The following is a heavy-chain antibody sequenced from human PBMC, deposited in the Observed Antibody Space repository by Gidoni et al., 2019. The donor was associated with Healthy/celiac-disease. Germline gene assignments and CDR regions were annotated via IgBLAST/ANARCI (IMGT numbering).Heavy chain of an antibody. V-gene: IGHV4-31*03. CDR3: ARVTPGYDILTGYYNWFDP. Sequence: QVQLQESGPGLVKPSQTLSLTCTVSGGSISSGGYYWSWIRQHPGKGLEWIGYIYYSGSTYYNPSLKSRVTISVDTSKNQFSLKLSSVTAADTAVYYCARVTPGYDILTGYYNWFDPWGQGTLVTVSS. J-gene: IGHJ5*02. CDR2: IYYSGST. D-gene: IGHD3-9*01. CDR1: GGSISSGGYY.